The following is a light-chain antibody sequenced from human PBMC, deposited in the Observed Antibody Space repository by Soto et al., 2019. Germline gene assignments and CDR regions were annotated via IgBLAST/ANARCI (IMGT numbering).Light chain of an antibody. CDR3: QQYNNWPIT. CDR2: DAS. CDR1: QTVIRN. Sequence: EIVMTQSPAALSVSPGERATLSCRASQTVIRNLAWYQQKPGQPPRLLIYDASTRATGTPARFSGSGSGTKFTLSISSLQSEDFAVYYCQQYNNWPITFGQGTRLEMK. J-gene: IGKJ5*01. V-gene: IGKV3D-15*01.